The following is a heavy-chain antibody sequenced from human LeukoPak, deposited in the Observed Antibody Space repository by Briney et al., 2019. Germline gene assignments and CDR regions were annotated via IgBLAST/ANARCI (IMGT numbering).Heavy chain of an antibody. Sequence: GGSLRLSCAASGFTFSSYAMSWVCQAPGKGLEWVSAISGSGGSTYYADSVKGRFTISRDNSKNTLYLQMNSLRAEDTAVYYCARTYSSSWYLYFDYWGQGTLVTVSS. CDR3: ARTYSSSWYLYFDY. J-gene: IGHJ4*02. CDR2: ISGSGGST. V-gene: IGHV3-23*01. D-gene: IGHD6-13*01. CDR1: GFTFSSYA.